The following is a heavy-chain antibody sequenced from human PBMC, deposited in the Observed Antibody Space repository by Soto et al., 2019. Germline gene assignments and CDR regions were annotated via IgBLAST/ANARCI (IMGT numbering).Heavy chain of an antibody. V-gene: IGHV3-11*01. D-gene: IGHD4-17*01. CDR3: ARTQSSDYGDYVAGGADY. J-gene: IGHJ4*02. CDR1: GFTFSDYY. Sequence: QVQLVESGGGLVKPGGSLRLSCAASGFTFSDYYMSWIRQAPGKGLEWVSYISSSGSTIYYADSVKGRFTISRDNAKNALYLQMNSLRAEDTAVYYCARTQSSDYGDYVAGGADYWGQGTLVTVSS. CDR2: ISSSGSTI.